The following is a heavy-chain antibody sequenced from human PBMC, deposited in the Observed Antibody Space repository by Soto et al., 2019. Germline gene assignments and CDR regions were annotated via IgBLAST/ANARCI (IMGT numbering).Heavy chain of an antibody. CDR3: AHFMTTKTTGYFDF. D-gene: IGHD4-17*01. CDR2: IYWDDDK. CDR1: GFSLSTSGVG. V-gene: IGHV2-5*02. Sequence: QITLKESGPTLVKPTQTLTLTCTFSGFSLSTSGVGVVWIRQPPGKALEWLSLIYWDDDKRYSSSLTSRLTITKDPAKNQVVLTMTNVDPVDTATYYCAHFMTTKTTGYFDFWGQGTLVTVSS. J-gene: IGHJ4*02.